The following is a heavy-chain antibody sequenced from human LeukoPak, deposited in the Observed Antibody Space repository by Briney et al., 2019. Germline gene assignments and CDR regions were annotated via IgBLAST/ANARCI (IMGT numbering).Heavy chain of an antibody. Sequence: SETLSLTCTVSGGSISSSSYYWGWIRQPPGKGLEWIGSIYYSGSTYYNPSLKSRVTISVDTSKNQFSLKLSSVTAVDTAVYYCARKSSGGDWSWGQGTLVTVSS. CDR2: IYYSGST. D-gene: IGHD2-21*01. CDR1: GGSISSSSYY. V-gene: IGHV4-39*07. CDR3: ARKSSGGDWS. J-gene: IGHJ4*02.